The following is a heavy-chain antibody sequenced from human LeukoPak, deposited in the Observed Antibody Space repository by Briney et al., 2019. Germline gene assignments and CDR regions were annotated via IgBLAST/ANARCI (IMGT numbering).Heavy chain of an antibody. V-gene: IGHV4-61*02. CDR2: IYTSGST. Sequence: SETLSLTCTVSGGSVSSGDYYWTWIRQPAGKGLEWIGRIYTSGSTTYSPSLKSRVTISRDTSKNQFSLKLSSVTAADTAVYYCARDRVTTVRNTYYYYGMDVWGQGTTVTVSS. D-gene: IGHD4-17*01. CDR1: GGSVSSGDYY. CDR3: ARDRVTTVRNTYYYYGMDV. J-gene: IGHJ6*02.